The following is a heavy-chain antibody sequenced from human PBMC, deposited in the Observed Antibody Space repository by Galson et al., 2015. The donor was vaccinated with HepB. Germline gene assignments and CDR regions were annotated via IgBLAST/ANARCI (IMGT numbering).Heavy chain of an antibody. CDR3: AKDGVFSGYDLDH. J-gene: IGHJ4*02. Sequence: SLRLSCAASGFTFRNYGIHWVRQAPGKGLEWVAVIWHDGSNKYYADSVKGRFTISRDNSKNTLYLQMNSLRPEDTAVYYCAKDGVFSGYDLDHWGQGTLITVSS. V-gene: IGHV3-33*06. CDR2: IWHDGSNK. CDR1: GFTFRNYG. D-gene: IGHD5-12*01.